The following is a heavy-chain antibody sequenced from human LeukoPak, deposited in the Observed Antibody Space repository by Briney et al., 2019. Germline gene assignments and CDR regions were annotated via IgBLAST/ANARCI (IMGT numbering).Heavy chain of an antibody. CDR2: ISGSGGST. CDR3: AKVLSWGGDSSSWYRGYFDY. CDR1: GFTFSSYA. D-gene: IGHD6-13*01. J-gene: IGHJ4*02. Sequence: GGSLRLSCAASGFTFSSYAMSWVRQAPGKGLEWVSAISGSGGSTYYADSVKGRFTISRDNSKNTLYLQMNSLRAEDTAVYYCAKVLSWGGDSSSWYRGYFDYWGQGTLVTVSS. V-gene: IGHV3-23*01.